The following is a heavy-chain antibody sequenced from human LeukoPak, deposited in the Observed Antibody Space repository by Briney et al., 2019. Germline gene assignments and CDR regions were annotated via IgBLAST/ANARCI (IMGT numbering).Heavy chain of an antibody. CDR1: GFTFSSYW. CDR3: ARVRRGVVVPAAMDY. CDR2: IKQDGSEK. J-gene: IGHJ4*02. V-gene: IGHV3-7*01. Sequence: TGGSLRLSCAASGFTFSSYWMSWVRQAPVKGLEWVANIKQDGSEKYYVDSVKGRFTISRDNAKNSLYLQMNRLRAEDTAVYYCARVRRGVVVPAAMDYWGQGTLVTVSS. D-gene: IGHD2-2*01.